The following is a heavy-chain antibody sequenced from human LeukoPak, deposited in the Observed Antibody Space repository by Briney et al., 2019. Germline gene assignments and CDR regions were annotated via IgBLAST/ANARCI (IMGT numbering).Heavy chain of an antibody. Sequence: PSETLSLACTVSGGSISSYYWSWIRQPPGKGLEWIGYIYYSGSTNYNPSLKSRVTISVDTSNNQFSLKLSSVTAADTAVYYCARSYAARRGLYYWSEGTLVTVSS. CDR1: GGSISSYY. CDR3: ARSYAARRGLYY. J-gene: IGHJ4*02. V-gene: IGHV4-59*01. CDR2: IYYSGST. D-gene: IGHD6-6*01.